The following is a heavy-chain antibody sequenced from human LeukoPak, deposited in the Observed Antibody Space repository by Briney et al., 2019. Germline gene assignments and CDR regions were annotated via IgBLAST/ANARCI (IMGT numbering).Heavy chain of an antibody. CDR1: GFTFSSYG. Sequence: GGSLRLSCAASGFTFSSYGMHWVRQAPGKGLEWVAVIWYDGSNKYYADSVKGRFTISRDNSKNTLYLQVNSLRAEDTAVYYCARALRGNLGPYYYGMDVWGQGTTVTVSS. J-gene: IGHJ6*02. CDR3: ARALRGNLGPYYYGMDV. D-gene: IGHD4-23*01. V-gene: IGHV3-33*01. CDR2: IWYDGSNK.